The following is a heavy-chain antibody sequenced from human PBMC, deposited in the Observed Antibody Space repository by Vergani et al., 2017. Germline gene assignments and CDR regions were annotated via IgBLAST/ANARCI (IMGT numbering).Heavy chain of an antibody. J-gene: IGHJ6*03. CDR2: IDHTGRP. CDR1: GGSFTSYH. CDR3: ARVNTETNGHLYYYYYMDV. D-gene: IGHD4-11*01. V-gene: IGHV4-34*01. Sequence: QVQLQQWGGGLLKPSETLSLTCVVNGGSFTSYHWTWIRQSPGEGLEWVGDIDHTGRPDYNPSLKSRLTMSVDKSRNQFSLTLSSVTATDTAIYFCARVNTETNGHLYYYYYMDVSGQGTAVTVS.